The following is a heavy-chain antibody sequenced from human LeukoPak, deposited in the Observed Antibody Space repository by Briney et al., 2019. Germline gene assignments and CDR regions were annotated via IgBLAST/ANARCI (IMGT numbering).Heavy chain of an antibody. CDR2: IRSKAYGGTT. CDR1: GFTFGDYA. Sequence: PGRSLRLSCTASGFTFGDYAMSWVRQAPGKGLEWVGFIRSKAYGGTTEYAASVKGRFTTSRDDSKSIAYLQMNSLKTEDTAVYYCTRDLSYYGSGSYRWGQGTLVTVSS. CDR3: TRDLSYYGSGSYR. V-gene: IGHV3-49*04. D-gene: IGHD3-10*01. J-gene: IGHJ4*02.